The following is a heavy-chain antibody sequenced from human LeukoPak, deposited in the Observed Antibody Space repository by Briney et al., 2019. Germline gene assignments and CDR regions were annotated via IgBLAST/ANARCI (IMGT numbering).Heavy chain of an antibody. CDR2: IYTSGST. J-gene: IGHJ3*02. CDR1: GESLSSYY. Sequence: PSETLSLTCTVSGESLSSYYWSWIRRPAGKGLEWIGRIYTSGSTNYNPSLKSRVTISVDTSKNQFSLKLSSVTAADTAVYYCARDMGWLRAFDIWGQGTMVTVSS. D-gene: IGHD3/OR15-3a*01. CDR3: ARDMGWLRAFDI. V-gene: IGHV4-4*07.